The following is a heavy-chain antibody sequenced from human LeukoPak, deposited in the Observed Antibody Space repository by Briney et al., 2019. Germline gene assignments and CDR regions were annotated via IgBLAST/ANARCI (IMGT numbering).Heavy chain of an antibody. D-gene: IGHD3-22*01. V-gene: IGHV4-4*08. CDR1: GGSISSYY. J-gene: IGHJ4*02. CDR3: ARGGWYYDSSGPPSGYFDY. CDR2: IYTSGST. Sequence: PSETLSLTCTVSGGSISSYYWSWIRQPPGKGLEWIGRIYTSGSTNYNRSLKSRVTISVDTSKNQFSLKLTSVTAADTAVYYCARGGWYYDSSGPPSGYFDYWGQGTLVTVSS.